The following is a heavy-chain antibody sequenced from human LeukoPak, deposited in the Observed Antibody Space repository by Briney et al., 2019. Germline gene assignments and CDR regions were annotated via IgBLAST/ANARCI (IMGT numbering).Heavy chain of an antibody. J-gene: IGHJ4*02. Sequence: PGGSLRLSCAASRFSFSSYWMTWVRQAPGKGLEWVSYISSSATTIYYADSVKGRFTISRDNAKNSLYLQMNSLRAEDTAVYYCARGGMVPDWGQGTLVTVSS. CDR1: RFSFSSYW. V-gene: IGHV3-48*04. CDR2: ISSSATTI. D-gene: IGHD4/OR15-4a*01. CDR3: ARGGMVPD.